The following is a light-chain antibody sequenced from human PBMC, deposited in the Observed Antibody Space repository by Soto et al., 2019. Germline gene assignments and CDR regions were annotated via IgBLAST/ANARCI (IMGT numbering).Light chain of an antibody. CDR3: QQYGSSPIT. CDR1: QSVSSSY. J-gene: IGKJ5*01. CDR2: SAS. Sequence: EIVLTQSSGTLSLSPGERATLSCRASQSVSSSYLAWYQQRPGQAPRLLIYSASSRATAIPDRFSGSGSGTNFTLTISRLEPEDFAVYYCQQYGSSPITLGQGTRLDIK. V-gene: IGKV3-20*01.